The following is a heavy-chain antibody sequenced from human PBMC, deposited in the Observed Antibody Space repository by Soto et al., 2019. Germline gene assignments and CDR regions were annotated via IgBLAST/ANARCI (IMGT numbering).Heavy chain of an antibody. CDR1: GASVGSSAYY. D-gene: IGHD6-13*01. J-gene: IGHJ4*02. CDR2: IYFSGNT. CDR3: ARTIYSTTWSFFDG. V-gene: IGHV4-39*01. Sequence: SETLSLTCSVSGASVGSSAYYWGWIRQPPGKGLEWIGNIYFSGNTYYSPSLKSRVTISADTSKNQFSLKVRSVTAADTAVYYCARTIYSTTWSFFDGWGRGTLVTVSS.